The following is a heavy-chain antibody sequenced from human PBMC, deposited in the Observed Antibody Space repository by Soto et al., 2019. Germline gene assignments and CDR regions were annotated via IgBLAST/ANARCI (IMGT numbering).Heavy chain of an antibody. CDR1: GFTFSSYA. J-gene: IGHJ4*02. CDR2: ISGSGGST. D-gene: IGHD3-22*01. V-gene: IGHV3-23*01. Sequence: EVQLLESGGGLVQPGGSLRLSCAASGFTFSSYAMSWVRQAPGKGLEWVSAISGSGGSTYYADSVKGRFTISRDNSKNTLYLQMNSLRAEDTTVYYCAKDWGIVVVTLTLDYWGQGTLVTVSS. CDR3: AKDWGIVVVTLTLDY.